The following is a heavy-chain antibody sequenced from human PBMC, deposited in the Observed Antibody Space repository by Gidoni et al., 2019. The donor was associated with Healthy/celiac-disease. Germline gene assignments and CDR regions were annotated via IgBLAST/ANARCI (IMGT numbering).Heavy chain of an antibody. V-gene: IGHV3-30*18. CDR3: AKDQWSDQRRGPHDY. CDR1: GFPFSSYG. Sequence: QVQLVESGGGVVQPGRSLSLPCAASGFPFSSYGMHWVRPAPGKGLEWVAVIAYDGSNKYYADAVKGRFTISRDNSKNTLYLQMNSLRAEDTAGYYCAKDQWSDQRRGPHDYWGQGTLVTVSS. CDR2: IAYDGSNK. J-gene: IGHJ4*02. D-gene: IGHD6-19*01.